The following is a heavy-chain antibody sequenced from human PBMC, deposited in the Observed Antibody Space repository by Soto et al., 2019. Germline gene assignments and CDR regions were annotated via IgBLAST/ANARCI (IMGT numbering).Heavy chain of an antibody. V-gene: IGHV4-59*01. CDR1: GGSISSYY. J-gene: IGHJ3*02. CDR2: IYYSGST. D-gene: IGHD2-8*01. CDR3: ARDSMNGYAFDI. Sequence: SETLSLTCTVSGGSISSYYWSWIRQPPGKGLEWIGYIYYSGSTNYNPTLKSRVTISVDTYKNQFSMNLSSVTAADTALYYCARDSMNGYAFDIWGQGTMVTVSS.